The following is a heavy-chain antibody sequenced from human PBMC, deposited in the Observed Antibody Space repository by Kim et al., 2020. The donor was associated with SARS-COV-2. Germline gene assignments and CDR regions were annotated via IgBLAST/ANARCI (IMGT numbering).Heavy chain of an antibody. CDR3: AKDLYNCNVDCRSIHHFFGMDV. D-gene: IGHD2-21*02. J-gene: IGHJ6*02. V-gene: IGHV3-23*01. CDR2: ISGSGDNT. Sequence: GGSLRLSCAVSGFSFSSYAMNWVRQAPGKGLEWVSGISGSGDNTYYADSVKGRFTISRDTSKNTLYLQMNSLRAEDTAVYYCAKDLYNCNVDCRSIHHFFGMDVWGQGTTVTVSS. CDR1: GFSFSSYA.